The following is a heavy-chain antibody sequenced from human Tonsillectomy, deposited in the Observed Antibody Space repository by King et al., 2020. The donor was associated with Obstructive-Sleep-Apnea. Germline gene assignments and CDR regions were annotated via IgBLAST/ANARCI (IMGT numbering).Heavy chain of an antibody. J-gene: IGHJ6*02. CDR1: GGSISSSLYY. D-gene: IGHD3-10*01. CDR3: ARDRVRLNYAMDV. Sequence: KLQESGPGLVKPSETLSLTCTVSGGSISSSLYYWGWIRQPPGSGLEWIGNIYYSGSTYYNPSLKSRVTISVDKSKNQFSLKLSSVTAADTAVYFCARDRVRLNYAMDVWGQGTTVTVSS. CDR2: IYYSGST. V-gene: IGHV4-39*07.